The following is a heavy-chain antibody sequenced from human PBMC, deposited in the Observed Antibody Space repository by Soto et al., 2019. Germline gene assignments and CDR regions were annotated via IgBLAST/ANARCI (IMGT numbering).Heavy chain of an antibody. CDR2: ISSNGGTT. CDR1: GFTFNNYD. CDR3: VRRVSGNYDY. Sequence: EVQLAESGGNMVQPGGSLRLSCVAPGFTFNNYDMHWVRQAPGKGLEYVSSISSNGGTTYYGNSVKGRFTISRDNSKNTLYLQMGSLRPEDMAVYYCVRRVSGNYDYWGQGTLVTVSS. J-gene: IGHJ4*02. V-gene: IGHV3-64*01. D-gene: IGHD1-7*01.